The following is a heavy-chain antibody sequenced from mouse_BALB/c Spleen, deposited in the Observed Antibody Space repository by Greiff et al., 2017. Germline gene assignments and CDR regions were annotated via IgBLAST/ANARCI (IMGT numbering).Heavy chain of an antibody. V-gene: IGHV5-9*03. CDR3: ARYPSYYGNYGGAMDY. J-gene: IGHJ4*01. D-gene: IGHD2-10*01. CDR1: GFTFSSYT. Sequence: EVMLVESGGGLVKPGGSLKLSCAASGFTFSSYTMSWVRQTPEKRLEWVATISSGGGNTYYPDSVKGRFTISRDNAKNNLYLQMSSLRSEDTALYYGARYPSYYGNYGGAMDYWGQGTSVTVSS. CDR2: ISSGGGNT.